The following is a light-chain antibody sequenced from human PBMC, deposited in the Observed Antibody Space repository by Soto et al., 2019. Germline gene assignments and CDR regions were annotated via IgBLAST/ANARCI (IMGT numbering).Light chain of an antibody. V-gene: IGLV2-23*01. J-gene: IGLJ3*02. Sequence: QSALTQPASVSGSPGQSITISFTGTRSDVGSYTLVSWYQQHPGRAPKLLIYEDNKRPSGVSNRFSGFKSGNTASLTISGLQADDEADYYCCSYAGSSTSWVFGGGTKVTVL. CDR1: RSDVGSYTL. CDR3: CSYAGSSTSWV. CDR2: EDN.